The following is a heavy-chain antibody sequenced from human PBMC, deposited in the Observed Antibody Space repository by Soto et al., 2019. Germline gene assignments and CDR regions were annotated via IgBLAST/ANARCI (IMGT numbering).Heavy chain of an antibody. Sequence: GGSLRLSCAASGFTFSSYDMHWVRQATGKGLEWVSAIGTAGDTYYPGSVKGRFTISRENAKNSLYLQMNSLRAGDTAVYYCARLGSGSVFDYWGQGTLVTVSS. CDR3: ARLGSGSVFDY. D-gene: IGHD3-10*02. J-gene: IGHJ4*02. CDR1: GFTFSSYD. CDR2: IGTAGDT. V-gene: IGHV3-13*01.